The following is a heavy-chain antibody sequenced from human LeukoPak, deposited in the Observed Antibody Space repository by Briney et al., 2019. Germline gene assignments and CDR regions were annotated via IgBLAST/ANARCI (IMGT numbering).Heavy chain of an antibody. V-gene: IGHV3-66*04. Sequence: GSLRLSCFASGFTVSNYHMTWVRQAPGKGLEWVALLNSLGQTYYADSVKGRCTISRDYSKNTLDLQLNTLTADDSAVYSCARHHGDHGSWFDSWGQGTLVSVSS. CDR1: GFTVSNYH. CDR2: LNSLGQT. D-gene: IGHD4-17*01. J-gene: IGHJ5*01. CDR3: ARHHGDHGSWFDS.